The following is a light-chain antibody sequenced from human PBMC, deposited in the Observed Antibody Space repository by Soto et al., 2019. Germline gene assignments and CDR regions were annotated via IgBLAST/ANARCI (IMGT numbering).Light chain of an antibody. CDR3: ISYTVSRSYV. CDR1: SSDIGAYDH. J-gene: IGLJ1*01. CDR2: SVS. V-gene: IGLV2-14*01. Sequence: QSVLTQPASVSGSPGQSITISCSGTSSDIGAYDHVAWFQQFPGKTPKLVIYSVSNRPSGVSYRFSGSKSGNTASLTISGLQADDEAGYYCISYTVSRSYVFGPGTKLTVL.